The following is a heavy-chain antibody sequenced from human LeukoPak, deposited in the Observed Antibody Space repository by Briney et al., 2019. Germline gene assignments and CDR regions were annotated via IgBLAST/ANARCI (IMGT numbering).Heavy chain of an antibody. D-gene: IGHD3-22*01. J-gene: IGHJ3*02. V-gene: IGHV3-30*02. Sequence: GGSLRLSCAASGFTFSSYGMHWVRQAPGKGLEWVAFIRYDGSNKYYADSVKGRFTISRDNSKNTLYLQMNSLRAEDTAVYYCARGDGSGYYFDAFDIWGQGTMVTVSS. CDR2: IRYDGSNK. CDR1: GFTFSSYG. CDR3: ARGDGSGYYFDAFDI.